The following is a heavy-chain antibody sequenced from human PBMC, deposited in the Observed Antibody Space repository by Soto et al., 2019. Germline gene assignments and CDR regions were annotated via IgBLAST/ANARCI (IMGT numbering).Heavy chain of an antibody. J-gene: IGHJ3*02. CDR2: ISYDGSNK. V-gene: IGHV3-30*18. CDR1: GFTFSSCG. D-gene: IGHD1-26*01. Sequence: GGSLRLSCAASGFTFSSCGMHWVRQAPGKGLEWVAVISYDGSNKYYADSVKGRFTISRDNSKNTLYLQMNSLRAEDTAVYYCAKDSMTYSGSYADAFDIWGQGTMVTVSS. CDR3: AKDSMTYSGSYADAFDI.